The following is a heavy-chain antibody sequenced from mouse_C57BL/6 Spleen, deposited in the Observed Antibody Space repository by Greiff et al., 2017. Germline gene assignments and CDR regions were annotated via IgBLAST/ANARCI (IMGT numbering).Heavy chain of an antibody. Sequence: VKLQESGPELVKPGASVKISCKASGYAFSSSWMNWVKQRPGKGLEWIGRIYPGDGDTNYNGKFKGKATLTADKSSSTAYMQLSSLTSEDSAVYCCARLGVASYAMDYWGQGTSVTVSS. CDR2: IYPGDGDT. V-gene: IGHV1-82*01. D-gene: IGHD1-1*02. J-gene: IGHJ4*01. CDR3: ARLGVASYAMDY. CDR1: GYAFSSSW.